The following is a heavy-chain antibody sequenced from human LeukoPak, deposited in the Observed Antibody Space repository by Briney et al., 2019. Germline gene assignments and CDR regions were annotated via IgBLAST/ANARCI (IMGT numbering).Heavy chain of an antibody. CDR3: ARDLGSGSSWYGGYFDY. D-gene: IGHD6-13*01. Sequence: SVKVSCKASGGTFSSYAISWVRQAPGQGLEWMGGIIPIFGTANYARKFQGRVTITADESTSTAYMELSSLRSEDTAVYYCARDLGSGSSWYGGYFDYWGQGTLVTVSS. CDR1: GGTFSSYA. CDR2: IIPIFGTA. J-gene: IGHJ4*02. V-gene: IGHV1-69*13.